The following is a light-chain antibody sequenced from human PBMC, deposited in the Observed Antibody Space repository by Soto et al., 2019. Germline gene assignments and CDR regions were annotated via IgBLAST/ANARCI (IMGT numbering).Light chain of an antibody. V-gene: IGKV1-39*02. CDR1: QSISSY. CDR3: QRAGCLPIP. J-gene: IGKJ5*01. CDR2: TAS. Sequence: YMSAFVGDRVTITCLQSQSISSYFNWYQQTPRKAPKLLIYTASSLKGGAPSRFSGGGSGTDFIITITILHSEDVVSYCSQRAGCLPIPFGQVTRLEIK.